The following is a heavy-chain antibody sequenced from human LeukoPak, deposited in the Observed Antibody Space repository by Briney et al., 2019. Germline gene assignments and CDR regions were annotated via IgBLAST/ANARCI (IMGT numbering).Heavy chain of an antibody. J-gene: IGHJ4*02. CDR1: GYTFTGYY. CDR3: ARAQHGGITGNNSLDY. CDR2: INPNSGGT. V-gene: IGHV1-2*02. Sequence: GASVKVSCKASGYTFTGYYMHWVRQAPGQGLEWMGWINPNSGGTNYAQKFQGRATMTRDTSISTAYMELSRLRSDDTAVYYCARAQHGGITGNNSLDYWGQGTLVTVSS. D-gene: IGHD1-20*01.